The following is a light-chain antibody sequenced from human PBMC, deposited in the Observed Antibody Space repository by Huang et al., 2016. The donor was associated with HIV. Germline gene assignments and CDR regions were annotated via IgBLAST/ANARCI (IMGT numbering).Light chain of an antibody. CDR3: QQYDSLPPWT. J-gene: IGKJ1*01. CDR2: DAS. V-gene: IGKV1-33*01. CDR1: QDIANY. Sequence: DIQMTQSPSSLSASVGDRVTISCQASQDIANYLNWYQQKPGQAPKLLIYDASTLQTGVSSRFSGSGSGTDFSFTISSLQPEDIATYYCQQYDSLPPWTFGQGTKVEIQ.